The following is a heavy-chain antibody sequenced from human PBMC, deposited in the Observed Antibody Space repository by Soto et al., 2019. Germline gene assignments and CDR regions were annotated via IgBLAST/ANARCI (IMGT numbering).Heavy chain of an antibody. D-gene: IGHD5-18*01. CDR2: IIPIFGTA. CDR1: GGTLSSYA. J-gene: IGHJ4*02. Sequence: SVKVACKASGGTLSSYAIRWVRQAPGQGLEWIGGIIPIFGTANYAQKFEGRFTITADECTGTACMELSSLRSEDTALYYCARPGYNKDYWRQRTLVTVSS. V-gene: IGHV1-69*13. CDR3: ARPGYNKDY.